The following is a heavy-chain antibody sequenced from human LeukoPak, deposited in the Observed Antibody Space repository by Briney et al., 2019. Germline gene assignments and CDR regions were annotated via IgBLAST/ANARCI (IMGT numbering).Heavy chain of an antibody. CDR1: GFTFSSYA. D-gene: IGHD6-19*01. J-gene: IGHJ6*03. CDR2: IYSDNT. V-gene: IGHV3-23*03. Sequence: GGSLRLSCAASGFTFSSYAMSWVRQAPGKVLEWVSFIYSDNTHYSDSVKGRFTISRDNSKNTLYLQMNSLRAEDTAVYYCAKDQGSSGWPGYYYYYYYMDVWGKGTTVTVSS. CDR3: AKDQGSSGWPGYYYYYYYMDV.